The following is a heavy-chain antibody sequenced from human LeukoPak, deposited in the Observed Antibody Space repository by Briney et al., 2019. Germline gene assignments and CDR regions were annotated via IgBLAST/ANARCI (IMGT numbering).Heavy chain of an antibody. CDR3: AKLLWFGTEAFDI. CDR1: GFIFSSYG. V-gene: IGHV3-30*18. Sequence: PGGSLRLSCAASGFIFSSYGMHWVRQAPGKGLEWVAVISYDGSNKYYADSVKGRFTISRDNSKNTLYLQMNSLRAEDTAVYYCAKLLWFGTEAFDIWGQGTMVTVSS. D-gene: IGHD3-10*01. CDR2: ISYDGSNK. J-gene: IGHJ3*02.